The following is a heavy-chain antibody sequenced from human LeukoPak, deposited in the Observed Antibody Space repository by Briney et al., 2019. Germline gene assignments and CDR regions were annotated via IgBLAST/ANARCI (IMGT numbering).Heavy chain of an antibody. Sequence: PSETLSLTCAVYGGSFSDYYWSWIRQSPGKGLEWIGEINHSGTTHYNPSLKSRVTISVDTSKNQFSLKLRSVTAADTAVYYCARKEGGQLVNTRRWFDPWGQGTLVTASS. V-gene: IGHV4-34*01. CDR1: GGSFSDYY. CDR2: INHSGTT. CDR3: ARKEGGQLVNTRRWFDP. D-gene: IGHD6-13*01. J-gene: IGHJ5*02.